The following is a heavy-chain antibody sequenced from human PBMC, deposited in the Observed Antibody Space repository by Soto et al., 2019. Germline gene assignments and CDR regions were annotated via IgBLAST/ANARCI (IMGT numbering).Heavy chain of an antibody. D-gene: IGHD2-15*01. CDR3: ARAAIPWGVVVVAHDAFDI. V-gene: IGHV1-8*01. Sequence: QVQLVQSGAEVKKPGASVKVSCKASGYTFTSYDINWVRQATGQGLEWMGWMNPNSGNTGYAQKFQGRVTMTRNTSISTAYMELSSLRSEDTAVYYCARAAIPWGVVVVAHDAFDIWGQGTMVTVSS. J-gene: IGHJ3*02. CDR1: GYTFTSYD. CDR2: MNPNSGNT.